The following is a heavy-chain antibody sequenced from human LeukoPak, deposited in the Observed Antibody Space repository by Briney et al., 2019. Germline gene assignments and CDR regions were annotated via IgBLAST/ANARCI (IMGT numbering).Heavy chain of an antibody. D-gene: IGHD3-16*02. V-gene: IGHV6-1*01. CDR2: TYYRSKWYN. CDR1: GDSVSRNSAA. CDR3: ARDKTFGRLIAAFDY. Sequence: SQTLSLLCAISGDSVSRNSAAWNWIRQSPSRGLEWLGRTYYRSKWYNEYAVSVQSRIRVNQDTSKNHFYLQQNSVHPEDTALYNCARDKTFGRLIAAFDYWGQGTLVTVSS. J-gene: IGHJ4*02.